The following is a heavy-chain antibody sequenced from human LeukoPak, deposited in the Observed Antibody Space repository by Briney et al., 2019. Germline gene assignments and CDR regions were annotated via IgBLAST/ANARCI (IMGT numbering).Heavy chain of an antibody. Sequence: PGGSLRLSCAASGFTFSSYAMSWVRQAPGKGLEWVSAISGSGGSTYYADSVKGRFTISRDNSKNTLYLQMNSLRAEDTAVYYCGKDNRIVATIGVFYYWGQGTLVTVSS. CDR1: GFTFSSYA. J-gene: IGHJ4*02. V-gene: IGHV3-23*01. CDR3: GKDNRIVATIGVFYY. CDR2: ISGSGGST. D-gene: IGHD5-12*01.